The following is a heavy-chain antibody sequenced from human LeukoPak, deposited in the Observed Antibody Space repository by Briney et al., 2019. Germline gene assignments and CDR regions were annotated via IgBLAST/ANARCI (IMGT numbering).Heavy chain of an antibody. V-gene: IGHV3-15*01. J-gene: IGHJ4*02. CDR1: AFTFSKAW. Sequence: GGSLRLSCAASAFTFSKAWMSWVRQAPGKGLEWVGRIKSKTNGGTTDYAAPVKGRFTISRDDSKNTLFLQMNSLKTEDTAVYFCSTEGLSPYPDHWGQGTLVTVSS. CDR2: IKSKTNGGTT. CDR3: STEGLSPYPDH.